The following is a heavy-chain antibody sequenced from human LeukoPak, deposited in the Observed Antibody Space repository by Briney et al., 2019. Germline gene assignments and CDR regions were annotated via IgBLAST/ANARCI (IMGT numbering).Heavy chain of an antibody. D-gene: IGHD6-19*01. Sequence: SETLSLTCTVSGGSISSSSYYWGWIRQPPGKGLEWIGYIYYSGSTNYNPSLKSRVTISVDTSKNQFSLKLSSVTAADTAVYYCARVSQWSEGAFDYWGQGTLVTVSS. CDR1: GGSISSSSYY. CDR3: ARVSQWSEGAFDY. J-gene: IGHJ4*02. V-gene: IGHV4-61*05. CDR2: IYYSGST.